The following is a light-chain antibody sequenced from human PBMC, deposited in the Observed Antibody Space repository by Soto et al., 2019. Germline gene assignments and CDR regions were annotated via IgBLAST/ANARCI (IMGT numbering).Light chain of an antibody. Sequence: DIQLTQSPSFLSASVGDRVTITCRASQAISSSLAWYQHNPGKAPKLLIYAASTLQNGVPSSFSGSGSGTEFTLTISRLHPEDFATYYCQHLNDYRYTFGQGTKVEIK. J-gene: IGKJ2*01. CDR2: AAS. CDR3: QHLNDYRYT. CDR1: QAISSS. V-gene: IGKV1-9*01.